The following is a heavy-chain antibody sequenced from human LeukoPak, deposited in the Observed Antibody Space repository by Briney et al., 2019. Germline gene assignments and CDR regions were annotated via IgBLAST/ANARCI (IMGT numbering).Heavy chain of an antibody. CDR1: GYSFTGYY. CDR2: IIPILGIA. D-gene: IGHD3-10*01. V-gene: IGHV1-69*02. Sequence: SVKVSCKASGYSFTGYYMHWVRQAPGQGLEWMGRIIPILGIADYAQKFQGRVTITADKSTSTAYMELSSLRSEDTAVYYCASLYYYGSGSYESDYWGQGTLVTVSS. J-gene: IGHJ4*02. CDR3: ASLYYYGSGSYESDY.